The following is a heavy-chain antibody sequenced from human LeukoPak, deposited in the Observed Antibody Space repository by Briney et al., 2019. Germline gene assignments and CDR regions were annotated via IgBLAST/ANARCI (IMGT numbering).Heavy chain of an antibody. V-gene: IGHV3-11*04. CDR3: ARDRGRYYMDV. Sequence: GGSLRLSCAASGFTFSDYNMRWIRQAPGKGLEWVSSISRSGSTKYYADSVKGRFTISRENAKNSLYLQMNSLRAGDTAVYYCARDRGRYYMDVWGKGTTVTISS. CDR2: ISRSGSTK. J-gene: IGHJ6*03. D-gene: IGHD6-25*01. CDR1: GFTFSDYN.